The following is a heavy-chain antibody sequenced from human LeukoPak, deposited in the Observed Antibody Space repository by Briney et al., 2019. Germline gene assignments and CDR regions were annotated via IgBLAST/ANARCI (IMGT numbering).Heavy chain of an antibody. CDR2: ITDRGSSI. D-gene: IGHD3-9*01. Sequence: GGSLRLSCAASGFTFRDYNMNWVRQAPGQGLEWVSYITDRGSSIHYADSVNGRFTISRDNAKNSLYLQMNSLRAEDSAVYYCARSIGLTGGGVDVWGRGTTVTVSS. J-gene: IGHJ6*02. V-gene: IGHV3-11*01. CDR1: GFTFRDYN. CDR3: ARSIGLTGGGVDV.